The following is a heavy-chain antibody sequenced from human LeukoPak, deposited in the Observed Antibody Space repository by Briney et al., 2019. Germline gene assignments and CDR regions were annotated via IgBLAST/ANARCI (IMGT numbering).Heavy chain of an antibody. CDR2: IWYDGSNK. Sequence: GGSLRLSCAASGFTISSYGMHWVRQAPGKGLEWVAVIWYDGSNKYYADSVKGRFTISRDNSKNTLYLQMNSLRAEDTAVYYCARGPRRYCSSTSCYTGDWFDPWGQGTLVTVSS. J-gene: IGHJ5*02. CDR3: ARGPRRYCSSTSCYTGDWFDP. V-gene: IGHV3-33*01. D-gene: IGHD2-2*02. CDR1: GFTISSYG.